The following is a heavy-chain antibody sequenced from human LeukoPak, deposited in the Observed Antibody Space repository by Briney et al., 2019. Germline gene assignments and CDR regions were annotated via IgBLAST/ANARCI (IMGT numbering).Heavy chain of an antibody. J-gene: IGHJ4*02. Sequence: SETLSLTCTVSGGSISSYYWSWIRQPPGKGLEWIGYIYYSGSTNYNPSLKSRVTISVDTSKNQFSLKLSSVTAADTAVYYCASVEGGTYFDYWGQGTLVTVSS. D-gene: IGHD1-26*01. V-gene: IGHV4-59*08. CDR3: ASVEGGTYFDY. CDR2: IYYSGST. CDR1: GGSISSYY.